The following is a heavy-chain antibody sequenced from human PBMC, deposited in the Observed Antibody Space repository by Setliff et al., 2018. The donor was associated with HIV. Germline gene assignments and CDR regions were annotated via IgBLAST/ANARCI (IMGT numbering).Heavy chain of an antibody. CDR1: GYTFTNYA. V-gene: IGHV7-4-1*02. D-gene: IGHD2-2*01. Sequence: ASVKVSCKTSGYTFTNYAMNWVQQAPGQGLEWMGWFNTNTGDPTYARGFTGRFVFYLDPSDNTAYLQITNLKVEDTAVYFCARESLGVLVPATMYWFDPWGQGTLVTVSS. CDR3: ARESLGVLVPATMYWFDP. J-gene: IGHJ5*02. CDR2: FNTNTGDP.